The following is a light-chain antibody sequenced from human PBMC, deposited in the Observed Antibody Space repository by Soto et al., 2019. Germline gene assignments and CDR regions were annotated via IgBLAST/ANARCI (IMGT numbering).Light chain of an antibody. J-gene: IGKJ5*01. CDR2: GAS. CDR1: QTVSSNY. CDR3: QQYTGPPAT. V-gene: IGKV3-20*01. Sequence: EILLTQSPDTLSRAGGERATLSCRASQTVSSNYLAWCQQRPGQAPRLLIYGASTRAAGIPDRFSGSGSGPDFTLTITRLVPEDSAVYFCQQYTGPPATFGQGTRLEIK.